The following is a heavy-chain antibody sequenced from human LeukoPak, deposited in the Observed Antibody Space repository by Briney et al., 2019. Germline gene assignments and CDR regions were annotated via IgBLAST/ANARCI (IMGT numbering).Heavy chain of an antibody. V-gene: IGHV4-34*01. CDR1: GGSFSGYY. D-gene: IGHD3-3*01. CDR3: ARGFGVVIM. Sequence: SGTLSLTCAVYGGSFSGYYWSWIRQPPGKGLEWIGEINHSGSTNYNPSLKSRVTISVDTSKNQFSLKLSSVTAADTAVYYCARGFGVVIMGGQGTLVTVSS. J-gene: IGHJ4*02. CDR2: INHSGST.